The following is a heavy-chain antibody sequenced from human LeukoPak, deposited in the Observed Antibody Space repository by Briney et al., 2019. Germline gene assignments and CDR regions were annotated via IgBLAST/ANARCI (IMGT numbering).Heavy chain of an antibody. CDR1: GFTFSNAW. CDR3: AKDRASPGFNLFDP. J-gene: IGHJ5*02. CDR2: ISGRGDGA. V-gene: IGHV3-23*01. Sequence: GGSLRLSCAASGFTFSNAWMSWVRQAPGQGLEWVSGISGRGDGAYYADSVRGRFTISRDNSKNTLYLQMNRLRAGDTAVYYCAKDRASPGFNLFDPWGQGTLVTVSS. D-gene: IGHD5-12*01.